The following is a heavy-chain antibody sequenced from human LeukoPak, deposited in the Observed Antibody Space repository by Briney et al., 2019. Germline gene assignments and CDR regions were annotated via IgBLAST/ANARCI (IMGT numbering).Heavy chain of an antibody. CDR1: GFTFSSYW. V-gene: IGHV3-7*01. Sequence: GRSLRLSCAVSGFTFSSYWMSRVRQAPGKGLEWVANIKEDGSEKYYVDSVKGRFTISRDNAKNSLYLQMNSLRAEDTAVYYCARDRTLSAYWGQGTLVTVSS. CDR2: IKEDGSEK. J-gene: IGHJ4*02. CDR3: ARDRTLSAY. D-gene: IGHD1-1*01.